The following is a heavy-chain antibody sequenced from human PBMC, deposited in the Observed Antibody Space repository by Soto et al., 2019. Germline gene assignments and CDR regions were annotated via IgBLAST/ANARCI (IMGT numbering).Heavy chain of an antibody. CDR1: GSTFTSYD. CDR3: AIERSVVVWFGNYYYYGMDV. Sequence: ASVKVSCKASGSTFTSYDINWVRQATGQGLEWMGWMNPNSGNTGYAQKFQGRVTMTRHTSISTAYMELSSLRSEDTAVYYCAIERSVVVWFGNYYYYGMDVWGQGTTVTVSS. D-gene: IGHD2-15*01. J-gene: IGHJ6*02. V-gene: IGHV1-8*01. CDR2: MNPNSGNT.